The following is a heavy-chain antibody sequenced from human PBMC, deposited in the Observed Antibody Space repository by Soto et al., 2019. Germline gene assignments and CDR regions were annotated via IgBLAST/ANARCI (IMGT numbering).Heavy chain of an antibody. Sequence: QVQLVESVGGVVPPGRSLRLSCAASGFTFSGFGMHWVRQAPGKGLEWVAIIWFDGSQQRYADSVKGRFTISRDTSKNILYLQMNNLRPEDTAVYFCTRANTSPFDYWGQGTLVTVSS. CDR3: TRANTSPFDY. CDR1: GFTFSGFG. D-gene: IGHD2-2*02. CDR2: IWFDGSQQ. V-gene: IGHV3-33*03. J-gene: IGHJ4*02.